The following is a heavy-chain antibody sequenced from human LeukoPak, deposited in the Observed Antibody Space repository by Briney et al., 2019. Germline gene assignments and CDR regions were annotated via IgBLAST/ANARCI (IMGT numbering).Heavy chain of an antibody. J-gene: IGHJ3*02. D-gene: IGHD3-3*01. CDR3: ARDFGGRSAFDI. CDR2: ISYDGSNK. V-gene: IGHV3-30-3*01. CDR1: GFTFSSYA. Sequence: GGSLRLSCAASGFTFSSYAMHWVRQAPGKGLEWVAVISYDGSNKYYADSVKGRFTISRDNSKNTLYLQMNSLRAEDTAMYYCARDFGGRSAFDIWGQGTMVTVSS.